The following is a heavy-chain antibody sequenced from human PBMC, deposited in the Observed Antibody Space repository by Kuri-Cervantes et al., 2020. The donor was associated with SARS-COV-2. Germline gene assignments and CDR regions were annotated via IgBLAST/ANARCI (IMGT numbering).Heavy chain of an antibody. CDR1: GYSISSGYY. Sequence: SETLSLTCTVSGYSISSGYYWGWIRQPPGKGLEWIGSIYHSGSTYYNPSLKSRVTISVDTSKNQFSLKLSSVTAADTAVYYRARQLGIDDASDIWGQGTMVTVSS. J-gene: IGHJ3*02. D-gene: IGHD7-27*01. V-gene: IGHV4-38-2*02. CDR3: ARQLGIDDASDI. CDR2: IYHSGST.